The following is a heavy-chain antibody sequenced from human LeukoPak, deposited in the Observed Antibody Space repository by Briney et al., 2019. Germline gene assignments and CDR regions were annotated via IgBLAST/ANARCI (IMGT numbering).Heavy chain of an antibody. CDR2: MSPNSGNT. J-gene: IGHJ6*03. Sequence: ASVKVSCKASGYTFTSYDINWVRQATGQGLEWMGWMSPNSGNTGYAQKFQGRVTMTRNTSISTAYMELSSLRSEDTAVYYCASWNYGSGSYSGYMDVWGKGTTVTVSS. CDR1: GYTFTSYD. CDR3: ASWNYGSGSYSGYMDV. V-gene: IGHV1-8*01. D-gene: IGHD3-10*01.